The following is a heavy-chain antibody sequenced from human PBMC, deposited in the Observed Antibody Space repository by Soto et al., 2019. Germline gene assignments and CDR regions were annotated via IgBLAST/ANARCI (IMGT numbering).Heavy chain of an antibody. J-gene: IGHJ4*02. CDR3: AKDRRLAAAATFDY. CDR2: ISGSGGST. D-gene: IGHD6-13*01. Sequence: PGGSLRLSCAASGFTFRSYAISWVRQAPGKGLEWVSAISGSGGSTYYADSVKGRFTISRDNSKNTLYLQMNSLRAEDTAVYYCAKDRRLAAAATFDYWGQGTLVTVSS. CDR1: GFTFRSYA. V-gene: IGHV3-23*01.